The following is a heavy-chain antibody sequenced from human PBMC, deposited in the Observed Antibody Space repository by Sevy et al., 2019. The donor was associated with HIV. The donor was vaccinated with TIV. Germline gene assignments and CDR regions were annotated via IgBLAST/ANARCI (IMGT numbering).Heavy chain of an antibody. Sequence: GGSLRLSCAASGFTFSSYGMHWVRQAPGKGLEWVAVIWYDGSNKYDADSVKGRFTISRDNSKNTLYLQMNSLRAEDTAVYYCARDRVAYSSSFGYFDYWGQGTLVTVSS. CDR2: IWYDGSNK. CDR1: GFTFSSYG. V-gene: IGHV3-33*01. CDR3: ARDRVAYSSSFGYFDY. D-gene: IGHD6-6*01. J-gene: IGHJ4*02.